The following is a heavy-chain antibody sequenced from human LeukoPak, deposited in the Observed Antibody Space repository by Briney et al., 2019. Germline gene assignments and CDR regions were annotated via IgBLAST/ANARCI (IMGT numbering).Heavy chain of an antibody. Sequence: SETLSLTCTVSGGSISSYWSWIRQPPGRRLEWVGYVYYRGTTNYNPSLKSRVAISVDTSKNQFSLKLSSVTAADTAVYYCAREAYDYIWESYRQTDAFDIWGQGIVVTVSS. J-gene: IGHJ3*02. V-gene: IGHV4-59*01. CDR3: AREAYDYIWESYRQTDAFDI. CDR2: VYYRGTT. CDR1: GGSISSY. D-gene: IGHD3-16*02.